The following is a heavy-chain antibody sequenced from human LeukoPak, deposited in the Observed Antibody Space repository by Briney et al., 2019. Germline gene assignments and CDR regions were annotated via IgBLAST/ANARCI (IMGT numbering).Heavy chain of an antibody. V-gene: IGHV1-69*01. CDR1: GGTFSSYA. CDR3: AREACSSTSCYAPYFDY. Sequence: ASVKVSCKASGGTFSSYAISWVRQAPGQGLEWMGGIIPIFGTANYAQKFQGRVTITADESTSTAYMELSSLRSEDTAVYYCAREACSSTSCYAPYFDYWAREPWSPSPQ. J-gene: IGHJ4*02. D-gene: IGHD2-2*01. CDR2: IIPIFGTA.